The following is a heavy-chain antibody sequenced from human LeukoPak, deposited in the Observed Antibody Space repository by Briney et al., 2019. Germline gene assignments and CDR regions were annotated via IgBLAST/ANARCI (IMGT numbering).Heavy chain of an antibody. CDR1: GFTFDDYA. Sequence: PGRSLRLSCAASGFTFDDYAMHWVRQAPGKGLEWVSGISWNSGSIGYADSVKGRFTISRDNAKNSLYLQMNSLRAEDTALYYCAKLGYDSSGYGPYYFDYWGQGTLVTVSS. CDR3: AKLGYDSSGYGPYYFDY. D-gene: IGHD3-22*01. V-gene: IGHV3-9*01. CDR2: ISWNSGSI. J-gene: IGHJ4*02.